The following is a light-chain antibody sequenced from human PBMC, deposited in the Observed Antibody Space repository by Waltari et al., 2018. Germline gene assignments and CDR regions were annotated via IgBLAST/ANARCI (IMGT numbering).Light chain of an antibody. CDR2: DAS. CDR3: QQYDNLPLT. CDR1: QDISNY. V-gene: IGKV1-33*01. Sequence: DIQMPQSPSSLSASVGDRVTITFQASQDISNYLNWYQQKPGKAPKLLLYDASNLETGVPSRFSGSGSGTDFTFTISSLQPEDIATYYCQQYDNLPLTFGGGTKVEIK. J-gene: IGKJ4*01.